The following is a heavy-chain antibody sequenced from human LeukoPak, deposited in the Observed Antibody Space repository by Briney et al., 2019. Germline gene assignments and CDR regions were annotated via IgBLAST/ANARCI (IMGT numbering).Heavy chain of an antibody. CDR2: IIPIFGTA. D-gene: IGHD3-22*01. CDR3: ARFDSSGYYYDY. Sequence: GASVKVSCKASGGTFSSYAISWVRQAPGQGLAWMGGIIPIFGTANYAQKLQGRVTITTDESTSTAYMELSSLRSEDTAVYYCARFDSSGYYYDYWGQGTLVTVSS. CDR1: GGTFSSYA. J-gene: IGHJ4*02. V-gene: IGHV1-69*05.